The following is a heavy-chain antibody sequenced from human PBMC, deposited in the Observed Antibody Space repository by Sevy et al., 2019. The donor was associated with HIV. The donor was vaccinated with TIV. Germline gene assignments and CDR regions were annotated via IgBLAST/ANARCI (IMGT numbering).Heavy chain of an antibody. D-gene: IGHD6-13*01. J-gene: IGHJ6*02. Sequence: GGSLRLSCAASGFIFSKYGMHWVRQAPGKGLEWVAVISEDGSDKDYADSVKGRFTISRDNSKDTVYLQINSLRAEETAVYYCANSRGRFDGSSWIYYYYGVDVWGRGTAVTVSS. CDR1: GFIFSKYG. CDR2: ISEDGSDK. V-gene: IGHV3-30*18. CDR3: ANSRGRFDGSSWIYYYYGVDV.